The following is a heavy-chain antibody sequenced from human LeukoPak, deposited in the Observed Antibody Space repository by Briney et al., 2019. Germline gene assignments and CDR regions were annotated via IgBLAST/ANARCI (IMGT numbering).Heavy chain of an antibody. CDR3: ARMTPDSPSFDY. CDR2: IDWDDDK. D-gene: IGHD2-15*01. V-gene: IGHV2-70*01. Sequence: SGPALLKPTQTLTLTSTFSGFSLSTPAMCVTWIRQPPGKALEWLALIDWDDDKFYSPSLRTRLTISKDTPKNQVVLRMTNMDPVDTGTYYCARMTPDSPSFDYWGQGALITVSS. CDR1: GFSLSTPAMC. J-gene: IGHJ4*02.